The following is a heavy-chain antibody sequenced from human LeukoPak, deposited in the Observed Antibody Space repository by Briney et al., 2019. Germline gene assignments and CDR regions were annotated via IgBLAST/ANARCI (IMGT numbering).Heavy chain of an antibody. CDR2: ISSSGSRM. D-gene: IGHD3-3*01. V-gene: IGHV3-11*04. Sequence: GGSLRLSCAASGFTFSDYYMAWIRQAPGKGLEWVSYISSSGSRMFYVKSVEGRFTISRDNAKKSLHLQMNSLRAEDTAVYYCASDDFWSGPDYWGQGTLVTVSS. CDR3: ASDDFWSGPDY. CDR1: GFTFSDYY. J-gene: IGHJ4*02.